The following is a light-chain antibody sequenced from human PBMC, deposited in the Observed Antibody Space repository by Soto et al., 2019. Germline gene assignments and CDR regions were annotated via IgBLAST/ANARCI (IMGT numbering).Light chain of an antibody. J-gene: IGLJ3*02. V-gene: IGLV3-1*01. CDR1: KLGDKY. CDR3: QAWDSSTLGV. Sequence: SYELTQPPSVSVSTGQTASITCSGDKLGDKYACWYQQKPGQSPVLVIYQDSKRPSGIPERFSGSNSGNTATLTISGTQAMDEADYYCQAWDSSTLGVFGGGTKLTVL. CDR2: QDS.